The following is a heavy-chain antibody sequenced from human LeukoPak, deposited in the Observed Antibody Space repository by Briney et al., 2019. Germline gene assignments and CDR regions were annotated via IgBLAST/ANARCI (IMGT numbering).Heavy chain of an antibody. CDR3: ARRYGDLPFDY. V-gene: IGHV1-69*13. D-gene: IGHD4-17*01. J-gene: IGHJ4*02. Sequence: ASVKVSCKASGGTLSSYAISRVRQAPGQGLGWMGGIIPIFGTANYAQKFQGRVTITADESTSTAYMELSSLRSEDTAVYYCARRYGDLPFDYWGQGTLVTVSS. CDR1: GGTLSSYA. CDR2: IIPIFGTA.